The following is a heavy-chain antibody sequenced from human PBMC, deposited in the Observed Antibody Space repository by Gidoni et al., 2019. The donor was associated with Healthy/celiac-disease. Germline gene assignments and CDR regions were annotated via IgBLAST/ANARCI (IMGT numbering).Heavy chain of an antibody. CDR1: GYTFTSYD. V-gene: IGHV1-8*01. CDR3: ARGHLNYYDSSGYPDAFDI. Sequence: QVQLVQSGAEVKKPGASVKVSCKASGYTFTSYDLNWVRQATGQGLEWMGWMNPNSGNTGYAQKFQGRVTMTRNTSISTAYMELSSLRSEDTAVYYCARGHLNYYDSSGYPDAFDIWGQGTMVTVSS. CDR2: MNPNSGNT. D-gene: IGHD3-22*01. J-gene: IGHJ3*02.